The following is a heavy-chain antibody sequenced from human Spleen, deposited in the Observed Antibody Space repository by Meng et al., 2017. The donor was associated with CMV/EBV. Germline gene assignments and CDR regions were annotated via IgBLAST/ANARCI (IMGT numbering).Heavy chain of an antibody. Sequence: QITLKESGPTLVIPXXTLTLTCTFSGFSLSTSGVGVGWIRQPPGKALEWLALIYWDDDKRYSPSLKSRLTITKDTSKYQVVLTMTNMDPVDTATYYCAHSTFYLAVNWFDPWGQGTLVTVSS. V-gene: IGHV2-5*02. J-gene: IGHJ5*02. CDR2: IYWDDDK. CDR1: GFSLSTSGVG. D-gene: IGHD2/OR15-2a*01. CDR3: AHSTFYLAVNWFDP.